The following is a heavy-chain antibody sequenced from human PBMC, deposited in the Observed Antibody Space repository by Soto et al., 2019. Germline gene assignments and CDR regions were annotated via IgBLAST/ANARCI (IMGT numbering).Heavy chain of an antibody. J-gene: IGHJ5*02. CDR1: GYTFTKYG. CDR3: ARGVGSGTYYNQYNWFDP. Sequence: AGVKVSCKASGYTFTKYGISCVRKAPGQGLEWMGWINTYNGNTNHAQKLQGRVTMTTDTSTSTAYMELRSLRSDDTAVYYCARGVGSGTYYNQYNWFDPWGQGTLVTVSS. CDR2: INTYNGNT. D-gene: IGHD3-10*01. V-gene: IGHV1-18*01.